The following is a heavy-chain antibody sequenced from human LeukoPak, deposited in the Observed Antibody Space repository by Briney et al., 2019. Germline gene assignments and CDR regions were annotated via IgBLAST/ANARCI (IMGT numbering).Heavy chain of an antibody. D-gene: IGHD7-27*01. V-gene: IGHV3-23*01. CDR3: AKRGLGYFFDY. CDR1: GFTFSSHS. Sequence: PGGCQRLSCAASGFTFSSHSMSWVRQAPGKGLEWVSAITGSGGSTYYADSVKGRFTFSRDNSKNTLYLQLNSLRAEDAAGYYCAKRGLGYFFDYWGQGTLVTVSS. CDR2: ITGSGGST. J-gene: IGHJ4*02.